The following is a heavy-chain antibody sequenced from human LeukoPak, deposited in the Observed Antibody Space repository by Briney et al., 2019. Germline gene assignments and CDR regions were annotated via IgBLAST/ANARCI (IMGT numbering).Heavy chain of an antibody. CDR2: IKSKTDGGTT. CDR1: GSTFSSYS. V-gene: IGHV3-15*01. J-gene: IGHJ4*02. CDR3: TTGITMVRGVITRSLDY. D-gene: IGHD3-10*01. Sequence: GGSLRLSCAASGSTFSSYSMNWVRQAPGKGLEWVGRIKSKTDGGTTDYAAPVKGRFTISRDDSKNTLYLQMNSLKTEDTAVYYCTTGITMVRGVITRSLDYWGQGTLVTVSS.